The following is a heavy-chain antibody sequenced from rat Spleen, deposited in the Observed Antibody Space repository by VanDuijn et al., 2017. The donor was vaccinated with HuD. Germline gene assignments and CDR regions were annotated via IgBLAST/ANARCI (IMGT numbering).Heavy chain of an antibody. CDR1: GFTFSDYY. J-gene: IGHJ4*01. V-gene: IGHV5-29*01. CDR2: ISYDGSST. D-gene: IGHD1-2*01. CDR3: ARQEPTYWTIAAPLDA. Sequence: EVQLVESDGGLVQPGRSLKLSCAASGFTFSDYYMAWVRQAPTKGLEWVATISYDGSSTYYRDSVKGRFTISRDNAKSTLYLQMDSLRSEDTATYYCARQEPTYWTIAAPLDAWGQGASVTVSS.